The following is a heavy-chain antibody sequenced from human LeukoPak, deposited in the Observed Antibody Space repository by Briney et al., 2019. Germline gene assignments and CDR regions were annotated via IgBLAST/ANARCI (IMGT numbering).Heavy chain of an antibody. D-gene: IGHD3-3*01. CDR3: AKDMRGYDFWSGYQSGGAFDI. J-gene: IGHJ3*02. V-gene: IGHV3-23*01. CDR2: ISSSGGST. CDR1: GFTFSSDA. Sequence: GGSLRLSCAASGFTFSSDAMRWVRQAPGKGLEWVSAISSSGGSTYYADSVRGRFTISRDNSKNTLYLQMNSLRAEDTAVYYCAKDMRGYDFWSGYQSGGAFDIWGQGTMVTVSS.